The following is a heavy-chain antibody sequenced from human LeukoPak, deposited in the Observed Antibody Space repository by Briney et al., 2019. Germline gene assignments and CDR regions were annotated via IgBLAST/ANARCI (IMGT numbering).Heavy chain of an antibody. J-gene: IGHJ4*02. V-gene: IGHV1-2*02. CDR2: INPNSGGT. D-gene: IGHD2-15*01. CDR1: GYTFTAYY. CDR3: ARSDVVVVTATTHFDY. Sequence: ASVKVSCKASGYTFTAYYIHWVRQPPGQGLEWMGWINPNSGGTNYAQNFQGRVTMTSDTSTYTTHMELSRLRSDDTAVYYCARSDVVVVTATTHFDYWGQGTLVTVSS.